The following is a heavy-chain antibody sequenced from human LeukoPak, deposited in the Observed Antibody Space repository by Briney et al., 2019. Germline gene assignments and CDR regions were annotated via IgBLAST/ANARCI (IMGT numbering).Heavy chain of an antibody. CDR3: ARGPGGYSYGYYFDY. V-gene: IGHV4-59*02. J-gene: IGHJ4*02. Sequence: SETLSLTCTVSGGSVSGFYWSWIRQPPGKGLEWIGFFYYSGSTNYNPSLKSRVTISVDTSKNHFSLKLSSLTAADTAVYYCARGPGGYSYGYYFDYWGQGTLVTVSS. D-gene: IGHD5-18*01. CDR2: FYYSGST. CDR1: GGSVSGFY.